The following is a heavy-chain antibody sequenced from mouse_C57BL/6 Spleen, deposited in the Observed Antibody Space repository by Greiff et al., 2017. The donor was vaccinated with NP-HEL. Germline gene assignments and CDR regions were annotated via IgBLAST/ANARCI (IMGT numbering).Heavy chain of an antibody. CDR1: GYTFTSYT. CDR2: INPSSGYP. Sequence: VQLQQSGAELARPGASVKMSCKASGYTFTSYTMHWVNQRPGQGLEWIGYINPSSGYPKYNQKFKDKATLTANKSSSTAYMQLSSLTSEDSAVYYCARYTGAWFAYWGQGTLVTVSA. D-gene: IGHD1-1*01. V-gene: IGHV1-4*01. J-gene: IGHJ3*01. CDR3: ARYTGAWFAY.